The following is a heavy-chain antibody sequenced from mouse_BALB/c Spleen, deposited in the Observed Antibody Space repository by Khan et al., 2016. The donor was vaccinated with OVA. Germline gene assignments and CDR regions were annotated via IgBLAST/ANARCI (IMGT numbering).Heavy chain of an antibody. Sequence: QVQLKQSGAELAKPGASVKMSCKASGYTFTTYWMHWVKQRPGQGLEWIGYINPTSGYTDYNEKFKDRATLSADKSSSTAYMQQSSLTSEDSAVYYCTRDRIDYWGQGTTLTVSS. CDR2: INPTSGYT. CDR1: GYTFTTYW. J-gene: IGHJ2*01. CDR3: TRDRIDY. V-gene: IGHV1-7*01.